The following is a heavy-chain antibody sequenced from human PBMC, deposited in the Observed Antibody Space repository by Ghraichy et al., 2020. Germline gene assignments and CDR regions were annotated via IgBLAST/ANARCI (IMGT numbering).Heavy chain of an antibody. CDR2: VYYSGFA. J-gene: IGHJ4*02. Sequence: SETLSLTCTVSGGSIRNYYWSWIRQPPGKGLEWIGYVYYSGFANYNPSLKSRVTISLDSSGDQFSLRLSSVTAADTAAYFCARSKYASGSSDFDSWGQGTLVTVSS. CDR3: ARSKYASGSSDFDS. CDR1: GGSIRNYY. D-gene: IGHD3-10*01. V-gene: IGHV4-59*01.